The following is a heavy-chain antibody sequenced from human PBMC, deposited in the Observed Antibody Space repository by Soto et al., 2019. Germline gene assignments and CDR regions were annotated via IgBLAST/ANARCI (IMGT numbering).Heavy chain of an antibody. V-gene: IGHV3-30*18. Sequence: GGSLRLSCAASGFIFSIYGMRWVRQAPGKGLEWVAVISYDGTNEDYADSVKGRITISRDNSKNTLYLQMNSLRAEDTAVYYCAKDGGYTYYYQHYYMDVWGKGTTVTVSS. CDR1: GFIFSIYG. J-gene: IGHJ6*03. CDR3: AKDGGYTYYYQHYYMDV. D-gene: IGHD2-2*02. CDR2: ISYDGTNE.